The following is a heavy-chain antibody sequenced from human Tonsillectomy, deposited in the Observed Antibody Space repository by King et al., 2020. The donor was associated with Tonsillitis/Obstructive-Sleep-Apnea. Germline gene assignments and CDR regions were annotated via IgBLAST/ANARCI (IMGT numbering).Heavy chain of an antibody. D-gene: IGHD4-17*01. V-gene: IGHV7-4-1*02. CDR2: INTNTGNP. J-gene: IGHJ5*02. Sequence: QLVQSGSELKKPGASVKVSCKASGYTFTRYSINWLRQAPGQGLEWMGWINTNTGNPTYAQGFTGRFVFSLDTPVSTAYLQISSLNAEDTAVYYCARVEYGENWFDPWGQGTLVTVSS. CDR3: ARVEYGENWFDP. CDR1: GYTFTRYS.